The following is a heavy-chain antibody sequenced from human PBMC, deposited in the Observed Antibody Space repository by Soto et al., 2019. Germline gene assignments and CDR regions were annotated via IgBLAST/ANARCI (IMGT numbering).Heavy chain of an antibody. CDR3: AHRTSRGHFDY. J-gene: IGHJ4*02. CDR1: GFSLSTSGVG. V-gene: IGHV2-5*02. CDR2: IYWDDDK. Sequence: QITLKESGPTLVKPTQTLTLTCTFSGFSLSTSGVGVGWIRQPPGKAVKWLALIYWDDDKEYSPSLKSRLTITKDTSKNQVVLTMTNIDPVDTATYYCAHRTSRGHFDYWGQGSLVTVSS. D-gene: IGHD2-2*01.